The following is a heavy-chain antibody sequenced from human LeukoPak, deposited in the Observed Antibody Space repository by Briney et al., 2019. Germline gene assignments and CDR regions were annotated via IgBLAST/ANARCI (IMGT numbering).Heavy chain of an antibody. CDR2: ISGSGA. CDR1: KFNFHNYG. CDR3: AKDYSIWFGELTSFDY. J-gene: IGHJ4*02. Sequence: GGSLRLSCTTPKFNFHNYGLTWVRQAPGKELEWVSSISGSGAQYAASVQGRFTISRDNSKNTLYLQMNSLRAEDTAVYYCAKDYSIWFGELTSFDYWGQGTLVTVSS. D-gene: IGHD3-10*01. V-gene: IGHV3-23*01.